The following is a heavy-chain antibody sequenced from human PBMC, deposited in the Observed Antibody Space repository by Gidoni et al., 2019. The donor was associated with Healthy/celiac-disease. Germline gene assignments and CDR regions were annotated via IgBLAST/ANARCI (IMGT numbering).Heavy chain of an antibody. D-gene: IGHD6-13*01. J-gene: IGHJ6*02. CDR2: IYPGDSDT. V-gene: IGHV5-51*01. Sequence: EVQLVQSGAAVKKPGESLKISCTGSGYSFTSYWIGWVRQMPGKGLEWMGIIYPGDSDTRYSPSVQGQVTISADKSISTAYLQWSSLKASDTAMYYCARQGSSTMRWLAGPYYYYYGVDVWGQGTTVTVSS. CDR1: GYSFTSYW. CDR3: ARQGSSTMRWLAGPYYYYYGVDV.